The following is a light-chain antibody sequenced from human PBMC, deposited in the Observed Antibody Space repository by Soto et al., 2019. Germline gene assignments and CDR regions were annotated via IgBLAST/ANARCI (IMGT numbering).Light chain of an antibody. Sequence: EIVLTQSPATLSLSPGEGATLSGRSSQSVGSSLAWYQQKLGQAPRLLIYAASDRATGIPGRFSGSGSGTEFTLTISSLQSEDFAVYYCQPYDDWPLLTSCGGTNADIK. CDR2: AAS. CDR1: QSVGSS. J-gene: IGKJ4*01. V-gene: IGKV3D-15*01. CDR3: QPYDDWPLLT.